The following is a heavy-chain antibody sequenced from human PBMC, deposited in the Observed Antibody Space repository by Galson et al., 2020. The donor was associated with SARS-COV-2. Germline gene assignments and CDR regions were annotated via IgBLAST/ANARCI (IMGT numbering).Heavy chain of an antibody. D-gene: IGHD6-13*01. V-gene: IGHV4-31*03. CDR1: GGSISSGGYY. CDR2: IYYSGST. CDR3: ASVSSSWTAESFQH. J-gene: IGHJ1*01. Sequence: ETSETLSLTCTVSGGSISSGGYYWSWIRQHPGKGLEWIGYIYYSGSTYYNPSLKSRVTISVDTSKNQFSLKLSSVTAADTAVYYCASVSSSWTAESFQHWGQGTLVTVSS.